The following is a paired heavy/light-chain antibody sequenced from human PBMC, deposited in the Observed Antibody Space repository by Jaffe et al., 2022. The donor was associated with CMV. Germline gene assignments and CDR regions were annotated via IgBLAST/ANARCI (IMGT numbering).Heavy chain of an antibody. CDR2: IYHSGTT. J-gene: IGHJ4*02. D-gene: IGHD3-16*01. CDR3: ARHRGGGHIGSWEYYFDL. CDR1: GGSIRSYS. V-gene: IGHV4-59*01. Sequence: QVQLQESGPGLVKPSETLSLTCTVSGGSIRSYSWNWIRQSPGKGLEWIGYIYHSGTTNYNPSLKSRVTMSIDTYKNEVSLRLTSVTAADTAVYYCARHRGGGHIGSWEYYFDLWGQGTLVTVSS.
Light chain of an antibody. V-gene: IGKV1-5*03. CDR3: QHYNSYPFT. CDR1: QSVSSW. J-gene: IGKJ3*01. Sequence: DIQMTQSPSTLSASVGDRVTITCRASQSVSSWLAWYQQKPGKAPKLLIYKALNLESGVPSRFSGSGSETEFTLTISSLQPDDFATYYCQHYNSYPFTFGPGTKVDIK. CDR2: KAL.